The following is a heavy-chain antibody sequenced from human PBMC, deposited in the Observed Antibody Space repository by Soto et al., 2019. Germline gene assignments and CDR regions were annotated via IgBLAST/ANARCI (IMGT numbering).Heavy chain of an antibody. CDR2: IYYSGST. D-gene: IGHD6-13*01. CDR3: ARQQLLPFYYALDV. J-gene: IGHJ6*02. V-gene: IGHV4-39*07. CDR1: GGSISSSSYY. Sequence: PSETLSLTCTVSGGSISSSSYYWGWIRQPPGKGLEWIGSIYYSGSTNYNPSLKSRVTMSVDTSKNQFSLKVNSVTAADTAVYFCARQQLLPFYYALDVWGQGTTVTVSS.